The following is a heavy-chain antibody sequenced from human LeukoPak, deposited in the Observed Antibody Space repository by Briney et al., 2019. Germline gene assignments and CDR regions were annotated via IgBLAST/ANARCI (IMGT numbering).Heavy chain of an antibody. Sequence: GGSLRLSCAASGFTVSSNYMSWVRQAPGKGLEWVAFIRYDGSNKYYADSVKGRFTISRDNSKNTLYLQMNSLKAEDTAVYYCARGLSGSPGNYYFDYWGQGTLVTVSS. CDR3: ARGLSGSPGNYYFDY. J-gene: IGHJ4*02. D-gene: IGHD1-26*01. V-gene: IGHV3-30*02. CDR2: IRYDGSNK. CDR1: GFTVSSNY.